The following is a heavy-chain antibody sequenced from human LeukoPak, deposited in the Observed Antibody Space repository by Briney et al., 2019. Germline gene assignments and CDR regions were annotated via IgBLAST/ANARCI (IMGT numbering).Heavy chain of an antibody. CDR2: ISAYNGNT. D-gene: IGHD1-26*01. CDR1: GYTFTSYG. CDR3: ARESTDSGSDDAFDI. Sequence: ASVKVSCKASGYTFTSYGISWARQAPGQGLEWMGWISAYNGNTNYAQKLQGRVTMTTDTSTSTAYMELRSLRSDDTAVYYCARESTDSGSDDAFDIWGQGTMVTVSS. J-gene: IGHJ3*02. V-gene: IGHV1-18*01.